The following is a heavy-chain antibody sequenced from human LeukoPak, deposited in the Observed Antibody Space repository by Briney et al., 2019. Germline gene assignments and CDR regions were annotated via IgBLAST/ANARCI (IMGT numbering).Heavy chain of an antibody. J-gene: IGHJ6*03. CDR3: ARGLLWFGGLYYYYYMDV. D-gene: IGHD3-10*01. CDR2: MNPNSGNT. Sequence: GASVKVSCKASGYTFTSYGINWVRQATGQGLEWMGWMNPNSGNTGYAQRFQGRVTMTRNTSISTAYMELSSLRSEDTAVYYCARGLLWFGGLYYYYYMDVWGKGTTVTISS. CDR1: GYTFTSYG. V-gene: IGHV1-8*02.